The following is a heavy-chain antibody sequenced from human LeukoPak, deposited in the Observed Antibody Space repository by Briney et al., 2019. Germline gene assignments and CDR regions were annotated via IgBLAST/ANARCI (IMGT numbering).Heavy chain of an antibody. D-gene: IGHD6-13*01. J-gene: IGHJ4*02. Sequence: PSETLSLTCAVYGGSFSGYYWSWIRQPPGKGLEWIGYIYYSGSTNYNPSLKSRVTISVDTSKNQFSLKLSSVTAADTAVYYCAREIAARLDYWGQGTLVTVSS. CDR2: IYYSGST. V-gene: IGHV4-59*01. CDR1: GGSFSGYY. CDR3: AREIAARLDY.